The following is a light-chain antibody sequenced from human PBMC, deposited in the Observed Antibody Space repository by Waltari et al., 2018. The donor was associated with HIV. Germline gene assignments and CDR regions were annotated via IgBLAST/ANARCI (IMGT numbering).Light chain of an antibody. V-gene: IGLV2-11*01. J-gene: IGLJ1*01. Sequence: QSALTQPRSVSGSPGQSVTISCTGTSSDVGGYNYVSWYHQHPGKAPKLMSYDVSKRPSGVPYRFSGSKSGNAASLTISGLQAEDGADYYCCSYAGSSTYVFGTGTKVTVL. CDR3: CSYAGSSTYV. CDR1: SSDVGGYNY. CDR2: DVS.